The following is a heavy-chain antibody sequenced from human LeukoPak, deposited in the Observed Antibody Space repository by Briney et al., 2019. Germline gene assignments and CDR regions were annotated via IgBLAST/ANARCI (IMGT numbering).Heavy chain of an antibody. CDR3: ARDIGSLWFGEFYYFDY. V-gene: IGHV1-2*02. J-gene: IGHJ4*02. D-gene: IGHD3-10*01. Sequence: ASVKVPCKASGYTFTGYYMHWVRQAPGQGLEWMGWINPNSGGTNYAQKFQGRVTMTRDTSISTAYMELSRLRSDDTAVYYCARDIGSLWFGEFYYFDYWGQGTLVTVSS. CDR2: INPNSGGT. CDR1: GYTFTGYY.